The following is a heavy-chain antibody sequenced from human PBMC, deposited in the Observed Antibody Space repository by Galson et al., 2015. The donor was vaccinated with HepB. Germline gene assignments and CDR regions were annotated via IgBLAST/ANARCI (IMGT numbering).Heavy chain of an antibody. J-gene: IGHJ6*02. CDR1: GGTFSSYA. D-gene: IGHD3-3*01. CDR3: ARGNYDFWSGSRRGYYYYGMDV. CDR2: IIPIFGTA. Sequence: SVKVSCKASGGTFSSYAISWVRQAPGQGLEWMGGIIPIFGTANYAQKFQGRVTITADKSTSTAYMELSSLRSEDTAVYYCARGNYDFWSGSRRGYYYYGMDVWGQGTTVTVSS. V-gene: IGHV1-69*06.